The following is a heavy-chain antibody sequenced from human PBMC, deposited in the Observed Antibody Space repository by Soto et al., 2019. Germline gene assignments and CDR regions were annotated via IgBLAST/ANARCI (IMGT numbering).Heavy chain of an antibody. J-gene: IGHJ2*01. CDR1: GYTLTDYY. Sequence: QVHLVQSGAEVKKPGASVTVSCKTSGYTLTDYYMHWVRQAPGQGLEWMAWINPHTGDTGIAERFQGRVTTTRDTSTNTARMDLTSLTSDDTAIYFCAREGGAAPGARREWYLDLWGRGSLVTVSS. CDR2: INPHTGDT. CDR3: AREGGAAPGARREWYLDL. D-gene: IGHD6-25*01. V-gene: IGHV1-2*02.